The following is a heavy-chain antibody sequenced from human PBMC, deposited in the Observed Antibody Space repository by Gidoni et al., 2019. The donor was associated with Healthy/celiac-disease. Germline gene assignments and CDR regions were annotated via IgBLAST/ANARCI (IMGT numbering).Heavy chain of an antibody. Sequence: QVQLQESGPGLVKPSQTLSLTCTVSGGSISSGGYSWSWIRQHPGKGLEWIGYIYYSGSTYYNPSLKSRVTISVDTSKNQFSLKLSSVTAADTAVYYCAREASVRGKGWFDPWGQGTLVTVSS. V-gene: IGHV4-31*03. CDR1: GGSISSGGYS. J-gene: IGHJ5*02. CDR2: IYYSGST. CDR3: AREASVRGKGWFDP. D-gene: IGHD3-10*01.